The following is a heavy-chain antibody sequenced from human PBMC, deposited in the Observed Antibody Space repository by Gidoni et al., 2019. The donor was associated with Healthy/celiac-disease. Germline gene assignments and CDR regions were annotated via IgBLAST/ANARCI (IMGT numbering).Heavy chain of an antibody. CDR2: INPNSGGT. D-gene: IGHD6-13*01. Sequence: QVQLVQSGAQRKKPGASVKVSCEASGYTCTGHYMHWVRQAPGQGLEWMGWINPNSGGTNYAQKFQGRVTMTRDTSISTAYMELSRLGSDDTAVDYCASVIAVAGTGYYYDMDVWGQGTTVTVSS. CDR3: ASVIAVAGTGYYYDMDV. J-gene: IGHJ6*02. CDR1: GYTCTGHY. V-gene: IGHV1-2*02.